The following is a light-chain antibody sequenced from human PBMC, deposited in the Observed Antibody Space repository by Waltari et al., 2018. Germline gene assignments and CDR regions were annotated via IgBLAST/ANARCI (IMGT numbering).Light chain of an antibody. CDR2: AAA. CDR3: QNHERLPAK. CDR1: QSVSKY. V-gene: IGKV3-20*01. Sequence: EVVLTQSPGTLSLSPGERATLSCRASQSVSKYLAWYQQRPGQAPRLLIYAAATRATGIPDRFSGSGYGTDFSLTISRLEPEDFAVYYCQNHERLPAKFCQGTKVEIK. J-gene: IGKJ1*01.